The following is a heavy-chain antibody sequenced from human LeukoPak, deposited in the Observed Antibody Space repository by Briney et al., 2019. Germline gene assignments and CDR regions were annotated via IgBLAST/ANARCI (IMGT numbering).Heavy chain of an antibody. D-gene: IGHD6-19*01. Sequence: GGSLRLSCAASGFTFSSYEMNWVRQAPGKGLEWVSYISSSGSTIYYADSVKGRFTISRDNARNSLYLQMNSLRAEDTAVYYCARRADYYYGMDVWGQGTTVTVSS. CDR3: ARRADYYYGMDV. CDR2: ISSSGSTI. J-gene: IGHJ6*02. V-gene: IGHV3-48*03. CDR1: GFTFSSYE.